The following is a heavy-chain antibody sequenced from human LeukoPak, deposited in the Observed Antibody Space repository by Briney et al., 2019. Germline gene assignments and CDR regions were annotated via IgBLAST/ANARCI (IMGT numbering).Heavy chain of an antibody. CDR3: TRGGEGRITMVRGVITYYYYYMDV. CDR2: IRSKAYGGTT. J-gene: IGHJ6*03. CDR1: GFTFGDYA. V-gene: IGHV3-49*04. Sequence: QSGGSLRLSCTASGFTFGDYAMSWVRQAPGKGLEWVGFIRSKAYGGTTEYAASVKGRFTISRDDSKSIAYLQMNSLKTEDTAVYYCTRGGEGRITMVRGVITYYYYYMDVWGKGTTVTISS. D-gene: IGHD3-10*01.